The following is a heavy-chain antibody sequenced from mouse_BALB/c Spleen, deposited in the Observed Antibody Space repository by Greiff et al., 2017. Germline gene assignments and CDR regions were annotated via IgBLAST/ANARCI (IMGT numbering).Heavy chain of an antibody. CDR2: ISSGGSYT. D-gene: IGHD3-1*01. V-gene: IGHV5-9-4*01. Sequence: EVHLVESGGGLVKPGGSLKLSCAASGFTFSSYAMSWVRQSPEKRLEWVAEISSGGSYTYYPDTVTGRFTISRDNAKNTLYLEMSSLRSEDTAMYYCARDRGEGYAMDYWGQGTSVTVSS. CDR1: GFTFSSYA. J-gene: IGHJ4*01. CDR3: ARDRGEGYAMDY.